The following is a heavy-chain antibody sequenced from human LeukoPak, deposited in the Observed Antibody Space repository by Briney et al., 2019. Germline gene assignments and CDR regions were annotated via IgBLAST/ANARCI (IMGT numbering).Heavy chain of an antibody. J-gene: IGHJ6*03. V-gene: IGHV1-8*03. D-gene: IGHD4-17*01. CDR3: ARGRLSTTTVTSFYSYYMDA. Sequence: ASVKVSCRASGYTFSSHDINWVRQAAGQGLEWMGWMNPNSGNTGYAQKFQDRVSITGNPSINTVYMEVRSLRFDDTAVYYCARGRLSTTTVTSFYSYYMDAWGKGTTVTVSS. CDR1: GYTFSSHD. CDR2: MNPNSGNT.